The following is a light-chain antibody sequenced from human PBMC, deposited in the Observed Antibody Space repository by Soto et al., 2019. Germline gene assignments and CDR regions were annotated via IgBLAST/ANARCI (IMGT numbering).Light chain of an antibody. J-gene: IGLJ2*01. CDR1: SSDVGDYNY. CDR2: DVS. V-gene: IGLV2-14*01. CDR3: SSYTSSTTPVV. Sequence: QSVLTQPASVSGSPGQSITISCTGTSSDVGDYNYVSWYQQHPGKAPKLMIYDVSNRPSGVSNRFSGSKSGNTASLTISGLPAEDEADYYCSSYTSSTTPVVFGGATKLTVL.